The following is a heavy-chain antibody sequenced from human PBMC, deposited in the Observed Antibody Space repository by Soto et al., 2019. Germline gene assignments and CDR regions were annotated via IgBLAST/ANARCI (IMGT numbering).Heavy chain of an antibody. J-gene: IGHJ6*02. CDR2: IKQDGSEK. V-gene: IGHV3-7*03. CDR3: ASALVVPVSLPQYYYGMDV. CDR1: GFTFSSYW. D-gene: IGHD2-2*01. Sequence: GGSLRLSCASSGFTFSSYWMSWVRQAPGKGLEWVANIKQDGSEKYYVDSVKGRFTISRDNAKNSLYLQMNSLRAEDTAVYYCASALVVPVSLPQYYYGMDVWGQGTTVTVSS.